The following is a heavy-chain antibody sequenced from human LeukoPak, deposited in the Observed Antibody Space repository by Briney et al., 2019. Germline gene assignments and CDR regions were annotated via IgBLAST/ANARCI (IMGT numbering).Heavy chain of an antibody. J-gene: IGHJ5*02. V-gene: IGHV3-7*01. CDR2: IKQDGSEK. Sequence: GALRLSCAASGFTFSSNWMSWVRQAPGKGLEWVANIKQDGSEKYYVDSVKGRFTISRDNAENSQYLQMNSLRAEDTAVYYCARGLNWFDPWGQGTLVTVPS. D-gene: IGHD2-8*01. CDR1: GFTFSSNW. CDR3: ARGLNWFDP.